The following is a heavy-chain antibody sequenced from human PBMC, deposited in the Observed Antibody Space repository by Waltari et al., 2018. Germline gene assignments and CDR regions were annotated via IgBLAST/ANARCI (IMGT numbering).Heavy chain of an antibody. V-gene: IGHV4-59*01. CDR2: IYYSGST. Sequence: QVQLQESGPGLVKPSETLSLTCTVSGGSISSYYWSWIRQPPGKGLEWSGYIYYSGSTNYNPSLKSRVTRSVDTSKNQFSLKLSSVTAADTAVYYCARVRLSYYYMDVWGKGTTVTVSS. CDR1: GGSISSYY. CDR3: ARVRLSYYYMDV. J-gene: IGHJ6*03.